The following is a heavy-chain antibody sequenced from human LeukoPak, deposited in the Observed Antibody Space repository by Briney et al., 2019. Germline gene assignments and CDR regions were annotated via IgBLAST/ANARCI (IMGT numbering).Heavy chain of an antibody. D-gene: IGHD3-16*02. CDR1: GGSISSSSYY. CDR2: IYYSGST. J-gene: IGHJ4*02. Sequence: SETLSLTCTVSGGSISSSSYYWGWIRQPPGKGLEWIGSIYYSGSTNYNPSLKSRVTISVDTSKNQFSLKLSSVTAADTAVYYCARGRRVYDYVWGSYRPPLDYWGQGTLVTVSS. V-gene: IGHV4-39*07. CDR3: ARGRRVYDYVWGSYRPPLDY.